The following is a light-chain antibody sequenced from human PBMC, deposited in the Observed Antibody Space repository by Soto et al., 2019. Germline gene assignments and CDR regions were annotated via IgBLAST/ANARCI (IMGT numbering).Light chain of an antibody. CDR3: HLLNRFPPLA. Sequence: DIQLTKSPSFLSASVGDRVTITCRASQDIASYLGWYQQKPGKAPKLLIYAASTLQSGVPSRFSGSGTATEFTLTITSLQPEDFATYYCHLLNRFPPLAFGGGTHVEIK. V-gene: IGKV1-9*01. CDR1: QDIASY. CDR2: AAS. J-gene: IGKJ4*01.